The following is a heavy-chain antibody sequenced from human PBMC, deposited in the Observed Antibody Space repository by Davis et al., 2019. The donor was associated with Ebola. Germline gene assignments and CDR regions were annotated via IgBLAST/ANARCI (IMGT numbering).Heavy chain of an antibody. D-gene: IGHD2-21*01. J-gene: IGHJ3*02. V-gene: IGHV3-21*01. Sequence: PGGSLRLSCAASGFTFSSYSMNWVRQAPGKGLEWVSSISSSSSYIYYADSVKGRFTISRDNAKNSLYLQMNSLRAEDTAVYYCARDGDRNWLEAFDIWGQGTMVTVSS. CDR3: ARDGDRNWLEAFDI. CDR1: GFTFSSYS. CDR2: ISSSSSYI.